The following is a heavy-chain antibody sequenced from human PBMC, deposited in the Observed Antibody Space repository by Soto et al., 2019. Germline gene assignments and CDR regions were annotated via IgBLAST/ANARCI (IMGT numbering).Heavy chain of an antibody. CDR1: GYGFTTYG. CDR3: ARGRYGDY. Sequence: QVHLVQSGAEVKKPGASVKVSCKGSGYGFTTYGITWVRQAPGQGLEWMAWISAHNGNTNYAQKVQGRVTVTRDTSTSTAYMERRSLRYDDTAVYSCARGRYGDYWGQGALVTVSS. D-gene: IGHD1-1*01. V-gene: IGHV1-18*01. J-gene: IGHJ4*02. CDR2: ISAHNGNT.